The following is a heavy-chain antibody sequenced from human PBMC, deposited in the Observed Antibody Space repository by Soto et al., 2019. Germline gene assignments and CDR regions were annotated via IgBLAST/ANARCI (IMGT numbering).Heavy chain of an antibody. D-gene: IGHD2-15*01. CDR1: GFTFSSYA. Sequence: PGGSLRLSCAASGFTFSSYAMSWVRQAPGKGLEWVSAISGSGGSTYYADSVKGRFTISRDNSKNTLYLQMNSLRAEDTAVYYCAKRAGVDIVSAPEYYYYGMDVWGQGTTVTVSS. J-gene: IGHJ6*02. CDR3: AKRAGVDIVSAPEYYYYGMDV. CDR2: ISGSGGST. V-gene: IGHV3-23*01.